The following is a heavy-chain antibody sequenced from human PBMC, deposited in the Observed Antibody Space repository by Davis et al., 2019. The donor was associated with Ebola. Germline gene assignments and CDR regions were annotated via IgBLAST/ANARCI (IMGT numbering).Heavy chain of an antibody. Sequence: GESLKISCAASGFTFGNYVMSWVRQVPGKGLEWVAVISYDGSNKYYADSVKGRFTISRDNSKNTLYLQMNSLRAEDTAVYYCAKGTSQGYWGQGTLVTVSS. V-gene: IGHV3-30*18. J-gene: IGHJ4*02. CDR2: ISYDGSNK. CDR3: AKGTSQGY. CDR1: GFTFGNYV. D-gene: IGHD3-10*01.